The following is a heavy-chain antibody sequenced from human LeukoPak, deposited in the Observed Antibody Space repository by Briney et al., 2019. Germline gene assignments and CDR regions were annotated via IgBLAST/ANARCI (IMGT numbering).Heavy chain of an antibody. CDR3: ARALMATIEY. J-gene: IGHJ4*02. Sequence: SETLSLTCAVSGGSISGYYWSWIRQPPGKGLEWIGYIYYSGSTNYNPSLDGRVTISVDTSKKQFSLRVSSVTAADTAAYYCARALMATIEYWGQGTLVTVSS. D-gene: IGHD5-24*01. CDR1: GGSISGYY. CDR2: IYYSGST. V-gene: IGHV4-59*01.